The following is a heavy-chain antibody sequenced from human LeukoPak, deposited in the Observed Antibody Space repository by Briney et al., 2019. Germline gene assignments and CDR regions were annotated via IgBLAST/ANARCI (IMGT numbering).Heavy chain of an antibody. J-gene: IGHJ4*02. V-gene: IGHV4-39*01. D-gene: IGHD5-12*01. CDR2: IYYSGST. CDR3: ARQHIVATPRRSYFDY. CDR1: GGSISSSSYY. Sequence: SETLSLTCTVSGGSISSSSYYWGWIRQPPGKGLEWIGSIYYSGSTYCNPSLKSRVTISVDTSKNQFSLKLSSVTAADTAVYYCARQHIVATPRRSYFDYWGQGTLVTVSS.